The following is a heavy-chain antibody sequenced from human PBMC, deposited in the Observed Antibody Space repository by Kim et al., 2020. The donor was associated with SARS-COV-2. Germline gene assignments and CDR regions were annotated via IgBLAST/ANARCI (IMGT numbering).Heavy chain of an antibody. V-gene: IGHV3-7*04. J-gene: IGHJ4*02. CDR2: IRQDGDEK. Sequence: GGSLRLSCAGSGFTFNSFWINWVRQAPGKGLEWVANIRQDGDEKDYLDSVEGRFTISRDNAKSSVSLVINSLTEDATAIYFCAGGLGWRTDYLGQG. CDR3: AGGLGWRTDY. CDR1: GFTFNSFW. D-gene: IGHD1-26*01.